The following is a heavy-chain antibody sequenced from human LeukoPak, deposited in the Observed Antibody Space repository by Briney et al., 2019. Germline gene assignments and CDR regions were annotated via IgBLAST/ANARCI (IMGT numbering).Heavy chain of an antibody. V-gene: IGHV3-30*02. CDR2: IRYDGSNK. CDR3: AKIEGALYPN. CDR1: GFTFSKYG. Sequence: QAGGSLRLSCAASGFTFSKYGMYWVRQAPGEGLKWVAFIRYDGSNKYYADSVKGRFTISRDNSKNTLYLQMNSLRAEDTAVYYCAKIEGALYPNWGQGTLVTVSS. J-gene: IGHJ4*02.